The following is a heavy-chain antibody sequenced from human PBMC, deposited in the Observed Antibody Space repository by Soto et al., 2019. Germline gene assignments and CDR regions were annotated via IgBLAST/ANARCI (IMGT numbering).Heavy chain of an antibody. CDR3: AHGRGWLSDY. D-gene: IGHD3-9*01. CDR1: GFSLSTSGVG. V-gene: IGHV2-5*02. CDR2: LYWDDDN. J-gene: IGHJ4*02. Sequence: QITLKESGPTLVKPTQTLTLTCTFSGFSLSTSGVGVGWIRQPPGKALEWLALLYWDDDNRYNPSLRSRLTLPNDTSQTQVVLTMTNIDPVDTATYYCAHGRGWLSDYWGQGTLVTVSS.